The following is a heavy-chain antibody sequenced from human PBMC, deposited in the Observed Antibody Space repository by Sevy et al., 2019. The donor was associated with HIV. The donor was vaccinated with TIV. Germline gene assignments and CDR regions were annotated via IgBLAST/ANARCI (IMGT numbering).Heavy chain of an antibody. V-gene: IGHV4-59*01. J-gene: IGHJ3*02. CDR1: GGSISSYY. CDR2: TYYSGST. CDR3: ARGYRVVPAAIGGAFDI. D-gene: IGHD2-2*01. Sequence: SETLSLTCTVSGGSISSYYWSWIRQPPGKGLEWIGYTYYSGSTNYNPSLKSRVTISVDTSKNQFSLKLSSVTAADTAVYYCARGYRVVPAAIGGAFDIWGQGTMVTVSS.